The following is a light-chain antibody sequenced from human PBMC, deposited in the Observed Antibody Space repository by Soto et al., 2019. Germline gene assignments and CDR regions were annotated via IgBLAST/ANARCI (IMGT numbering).Light chain of an antibody. J-gene: IGKJ1*01. Sequence: EIVITQSPATLSVSPGERATLSCRASQSVSSSLAWYQQKPGQAPRLLIYGASTRATGIPARFSGSGSGTEFTLTISSLQSEDFAVYYCQQYNNWPPWTFGQGTKVDI. CDR1: QSVSSS. CDR2: GAS. V-gene: IGKV3-15*01. CDR3: QQYNNWPPWT.